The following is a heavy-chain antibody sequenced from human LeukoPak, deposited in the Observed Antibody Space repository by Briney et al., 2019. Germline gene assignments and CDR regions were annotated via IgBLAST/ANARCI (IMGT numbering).Heavy chain of an antibody. CDR1: GGTFSSYA. CDR3: ARDSFTMVRGANNWFDP. Sequence: SSVKVSCKASGGTFSSYAISWVRQAPGPGLEWMGGIIPIFGTANYAQKFQGRVTITADESTSTAYMELSSLRSEDTAVYYCARDSFTMVRGANNWFDPWGQGTLVTVSS. J-gene: IGHJ5*02. V-gene: IGHV1-69*01. CDR2: IIPIFGTA. D-gene: IGHD3-10*01.